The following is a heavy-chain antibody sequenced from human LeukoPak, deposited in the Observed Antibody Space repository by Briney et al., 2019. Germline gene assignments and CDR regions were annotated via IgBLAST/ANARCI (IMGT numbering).Heavy chain of an antibody. CDR2: MNPNSGNT. V-gene: IGHV1-8*03. D-gene: IGHD2-2*01. Sequence: GASVKVSCKASGYTFTSYDINWVRQATGQGLEWMGWMNPNSGNTGYAQKFQGRVTITRNTSISTAYMELSSLRSEDTAVYYCARVLVPIVVITAAWGGRNYYYMDVWGKGTTVTVSS. CDR1: GYTFTSYD. CDR3: ARVLVPIVVITAAWGGRNYYYMDV. J-gene: IGHJ6*03.